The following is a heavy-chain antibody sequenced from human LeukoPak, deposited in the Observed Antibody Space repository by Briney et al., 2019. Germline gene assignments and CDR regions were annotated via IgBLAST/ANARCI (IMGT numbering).Heavy chain of an antibody. V-gene: IGHV3-23*01. CDR3: AKCSGDYVWGSSPPLFDY. J-gene: IGHJ4*02. Sequence: PGGSLRLSCAASGFTFSSYAMSWVRQAPGKGLEWVSAISGSGGSTYYADSVKGRFTISRDNSKNTLYLQMNSLRAEDTAVYYCAKCSGDYVWGSSPPLFDYWGQGTLVTVSS. CDR2: ISGSGGST. D-gene: IGHD3-16*01. CDR1: GFTFSSYA.